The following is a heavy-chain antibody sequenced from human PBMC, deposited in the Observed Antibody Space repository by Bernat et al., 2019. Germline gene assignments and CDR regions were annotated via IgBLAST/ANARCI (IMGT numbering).Heavy chain of an antibody. D-gene: IGHD2-2*02. V-gene: IGHV4-4*02. CDR2: IYHSGST. CDR3: AREYLNCSSTSCYKKWNWFDP. J-gene: IGHJ5*02. Sequence: QVQLQESGPGLVKPSGTLSLTCAVSGGSISSSNWWSWVRQPPGKGLEWIGEIYHSGSTNYNPSLKSRVTISVDKSKNQFSLKLSSVTAADTAVYYCAREYLNCSSTSCYKKWNWFDPWGQGTLVTVSS. CDR1: GGSISSSNW.